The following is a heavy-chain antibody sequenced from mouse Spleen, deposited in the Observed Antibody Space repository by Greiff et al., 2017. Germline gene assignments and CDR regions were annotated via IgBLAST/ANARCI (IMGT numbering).Heavy chain of an antibody. CDR2: ILPGSGST. D-gene: IGHD2-14*01. J-gene: IGHJ4*01. CDR1: GYTFSSYW. Sequence: VQLQESGAELMKPGASVKLSCKATGYTFSSYWIEWVKQRPGHGLEWIGEILPGSGSTNYNEKFKGKATFTADTSSNTAYMLLSSLTSEDSAVYYCARSAYYRCGYAMDYWGQGTSVTVSS. V-gene: IGHV1-9*01. CDR3: ARSAYYRCGYAMDY.